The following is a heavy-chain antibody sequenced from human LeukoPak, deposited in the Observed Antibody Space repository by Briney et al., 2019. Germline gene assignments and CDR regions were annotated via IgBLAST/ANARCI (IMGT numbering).Heavy chain of an antibody. Sequence: GGSLRPSCAASGFTVSSNYMSWVRQAPGKGLEWVSILYSGGSTYYADSVGGRLTISRDNSKNTVYLQMNSLRAEDTAVYYCASPGGVRGYFPHWGQGTLVTVSS. CDR2: LYSGGST. J-gene: IGHJ1*01. CDR3: ASPGGVRGYFPH. CDR1: GFTVSSNY. V-gene: IGHV3-66*01. D-gene: IGHD3-10*01.